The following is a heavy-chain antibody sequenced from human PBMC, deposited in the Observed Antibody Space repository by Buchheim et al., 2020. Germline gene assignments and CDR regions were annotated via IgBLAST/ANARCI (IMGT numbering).Heavy chain of an antibody. J-gene: IGHJ4*02. CDR1: GFTFSSYA. CDR2: ISYDGSNK. CDR3: ARDRYYDSSGYYGMEYYFDY. V-gene: IGHV3-30-3*01. D-gene: IGHD3-22*01. Sequence: QVQLVESGGGVVQPGRSLRLSCAASGFTFSSYAMHWVRQAPGKGLEWVAVISYDGSNKYYADSVKGRFTISRDNSKNTLYLQMNSLRAEDTAVYYCARDRYYDSSGYYGMEYYFDYWGQGTL.